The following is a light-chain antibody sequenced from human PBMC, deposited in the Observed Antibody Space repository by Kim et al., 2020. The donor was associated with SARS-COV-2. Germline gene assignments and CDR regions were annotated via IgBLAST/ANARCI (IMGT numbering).Light chain of an antibody. CDR2: DVS. CDR1: SSDVGGYNY. CDR3: CSYTTSMTSV. J-gene: IGLJ2*01. Sequence: GQSITISCTGTSSDVGGYNYVSWYQQHPGKALKLMIYDVSKRPSGVSDRFSGSKSGNTASLTISGLQAEDEADYYCCSYTTSMTSVFGGGTQLTVL. V-gene: IGLV2-14*04.